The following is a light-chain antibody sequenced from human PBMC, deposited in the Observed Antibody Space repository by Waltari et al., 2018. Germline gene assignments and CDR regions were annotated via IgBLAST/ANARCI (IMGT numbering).Light chain of an antibody. Sequence: CQASQSISKLLAEYQQKPGKAPKLLIYEASTLQSGVPSRFSGTGSGTDFTLTISSLQPDDFATYYCQQYNSYSLLTFGGGTKVEIK. CDR1: QSISKL. V-gene: IGKV1-5*03. J-gene: IGKJ4*01. CDR2: EAS. CDR3: QQYNSYSLLT.